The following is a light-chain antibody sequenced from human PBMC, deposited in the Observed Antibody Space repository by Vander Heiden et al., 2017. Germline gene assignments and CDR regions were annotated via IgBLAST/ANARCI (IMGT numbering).Light chain of an antibody. J-gene: IGKJ3*01. V-gene: IGKV1-9*01. CDR3: QQSESFPIYT. CDR1: QGISRY. Sequence: IRLTQSPSFQSASVGDRVTITCRASQGISRYLAWYQQKPGKAPKLLIYSASTLQSGVPSRFSGSGYGTEFTLTISSLQPEDFATYYCQQSESFPIYTFGHGSTVDFK. CDR2: SAS.